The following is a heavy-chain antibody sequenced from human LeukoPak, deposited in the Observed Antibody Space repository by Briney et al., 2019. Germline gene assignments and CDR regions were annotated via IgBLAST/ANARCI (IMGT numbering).Heavy chain of an antibody. CDR2: INPSGGST. CDR3: ARDRVGSSGWFIFDY. J-gene: IGHJ4*02. V-gene: IGHV1-46*01. CDR1: GYTFTSYY. Sequence: GASVKVSCKASGYTFTSYYMHWVRQAPGQGLEWMGIINPSGGSTSYAQKFQGRVTMTRDTSTSTVYMELSGLRSEDTAVYYCARDRVGSSGWFIFDYWGQGTLVTVSS. D-gene: IGHD6-19*01.